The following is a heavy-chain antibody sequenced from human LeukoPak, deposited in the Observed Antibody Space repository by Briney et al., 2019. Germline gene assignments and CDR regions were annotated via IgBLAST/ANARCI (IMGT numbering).Heavy chain of an antibody. V-gene: IGHV1-2*06. J-gene: IGHJ4*02. CDR1: GYTFTGYY. Sequence: ASVKVPCKASGYTFTGYYMHWVRQAPGQGLEWMGRINPNSGGANYAQKFQGRVTMTRDTSISTAYMELSRLRSDDTAVYYCARVGYYDTSGLYYFDNWGQGTLVTVSS. CDR3: ARVGYYDTSGLYYFDN. CDR2: INPNSGGA. D-gene: IGHD3-22*01.